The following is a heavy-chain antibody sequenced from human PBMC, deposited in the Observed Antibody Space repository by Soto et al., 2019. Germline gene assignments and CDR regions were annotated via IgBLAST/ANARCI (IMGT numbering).Heavy chain of an antibody. CDR1: GGSIRSGGYY. V-gene: IGHV4-31*03. D-gene: IGHD4-17*01. CDR2: VYYSGST. CDR3: ARGVGNDYSDYYFDY. J-gene: IGHJ4*02. Sequence: SETLSLTCTVSGGSIRSGGYYWSWIRQPPGKGLEWIGYVYYSGSTYFNPSLKSRVTISVDTSKNQFSLKLSSVTAADTAVYYCARGVGNDYSDYYFDYWGQGTLVTVSS.